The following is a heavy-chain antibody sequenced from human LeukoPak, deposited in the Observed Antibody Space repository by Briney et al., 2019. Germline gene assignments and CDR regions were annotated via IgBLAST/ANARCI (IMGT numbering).Heavy chain of an antibody. CDR2: IYTSGST. CDR1: GGSISSGSYY. J-gene: IGHJ6*03. CDR3: ARGGAATRYYYYYMDV. Sequence: PSETLSLTCTASGGSISSGSYYWSWIRQPAGKGLEWIGRIYTSGSTNYNPSLKSRVTISVDTSKNQFSLKLSSVTAADTAVYYCARGGAATRYYYYYMDVWGKGTTVTVSS. D-gene: IGHD2-15*01. V-gene: IGHV4-61*02.